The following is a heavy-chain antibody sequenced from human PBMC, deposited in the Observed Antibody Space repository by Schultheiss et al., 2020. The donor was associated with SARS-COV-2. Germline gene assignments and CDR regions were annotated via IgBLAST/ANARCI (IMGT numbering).Heavy chain of an antibody. V-gene: IGHV4-34*01. CDR3: ARAMYSSGWYDY. J-gene: IGHJ4*02. CDR2: INHSGST. Sequence: SETLSLTCAVYGGSFSGYYWSWIRQPPGEGLEWIGEINHSGSTNYNPSLKRRVTVSVDTSKNQFSLKLSSVTAADTAVYYCARAMYSSGWYDYWGQGTLVTVSS. CDR1: GGSFSGYY. D-gene: IGHD6-19*01.